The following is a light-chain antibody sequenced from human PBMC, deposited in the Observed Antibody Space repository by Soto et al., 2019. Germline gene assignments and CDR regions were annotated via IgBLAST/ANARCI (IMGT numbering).Light chain of an antibody. CDR2: DAS. CDR3: QQYNSYSRT. Sequence: DIQMTQCPSTLSAAVGNRVTITCGASQSISSWLAWYQQKPGKAPKLLIYDASSLESGVPSRFSGSGSGTEFTLTISSLQPDDFATYYCQQYNSYSRTFGQGTKVDIK. V-gene: IGKV1-5*01. J-gene: IGKJ1*01. CDR1: QSISSW.